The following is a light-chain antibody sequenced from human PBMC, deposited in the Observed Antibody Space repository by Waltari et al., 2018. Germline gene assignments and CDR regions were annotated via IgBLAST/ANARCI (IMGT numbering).Light chain of an antibody. V-gene: IGKV1-5*03. CDR3: QQYKSYKT. J-gene: IGKJ1*01. CDR1: QSITTS. CDR2: GAS. Sequence: DIQMNQSPSTLAASEGDTVIISCRASQSITTSLAWYQQKPGKAPDVLIYGASNLESGVPSRFSGSGSGTEFTLTISSLQPDDFATYYCQQYKSYKTFGQGTRVEIK.